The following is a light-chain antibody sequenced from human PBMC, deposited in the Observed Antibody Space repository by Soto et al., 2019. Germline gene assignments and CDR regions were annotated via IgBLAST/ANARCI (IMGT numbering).Light chain of an antibody. CDR3: QQHGSSPPT. CDR1: QSVSSNY. CDR2: VAS. J-gene: IGKJ1*01. Sequence: EIVLTQSPGTLSLSPGERATLSCRASQSVSSNYLAWYQHKPGQAPRVLIYVASSRATGIPDRFSGSGSGTDFTLTISRLEPEDFAVYFCQQHGSSPPTFGQGTKVEIK. V-gene: IGKV3-20*01.